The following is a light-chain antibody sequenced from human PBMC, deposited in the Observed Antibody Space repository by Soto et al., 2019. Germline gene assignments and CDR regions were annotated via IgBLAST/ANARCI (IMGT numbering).Light chain of an antibody. CDR3: QQYGSSGT. CDR1: QSVSKNY. CDR2: GAS. J-gene: IGKJ1*01. Sequence: EIVLTQSPGTRYLSPGERATLSCRASQSVSKNYLAWYQQKPGQAPRLLIYGASNRATGIPDRFIGSGSGTDFTLTISRMQPEDFAVDDCQQYGSSGTFGQGTKVDIK. V-gene: IGKV3-20*01.